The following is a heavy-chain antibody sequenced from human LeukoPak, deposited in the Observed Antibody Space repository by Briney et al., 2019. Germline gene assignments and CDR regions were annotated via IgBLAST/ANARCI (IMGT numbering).Heavy chain of an antibody. Sequence: GRSLRLSCAASGFTFDDYAMHWVRQAPGKGLEWVSGISWNSGSIGYADSVKGRFTISRDNAKNSLYLQMSSLRAEDMALYYCAKDSLIRDGYNTNAFDIWGQGTMVTVSS. V-gene: IGHV3-9*03. CDR3: AKDSLIRDGYNTNAFDI. J-gene: IGHJ3*02. CDR2: ISWNSGSI. D-gene: IGHD5-24*01. CDR1: GFTFDDYA.